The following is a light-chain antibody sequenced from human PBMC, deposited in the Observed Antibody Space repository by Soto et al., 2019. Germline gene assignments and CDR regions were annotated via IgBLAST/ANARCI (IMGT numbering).Light chain of an antibody. CDR3: QQYYTTPQT. V-gene: IGKV4-1*01. CDR2: WAS. CDR1: QSILNTSNNKNH. Sequence: DIVMTQSPESLAVSLGEGATINCKSSQSILNTSNNKNHLAWYQQRPGQPPKLLIYWASTRESGVPDRLSGSASGTDFTLSNSSLQAEDVAVYYCQQYYTTPQTFGQGNNVEIK. J-gene: IGKJ1*01.